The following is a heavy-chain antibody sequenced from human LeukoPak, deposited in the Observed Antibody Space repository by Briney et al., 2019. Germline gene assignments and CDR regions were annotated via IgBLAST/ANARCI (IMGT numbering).Heavy chain of an antibody. V-gene: IGHV3-30-3*01. D-gene: IGHD3-10*01. CDR2: ISYDGNNK. CDR3: ARGRYGSGTYFNDLGY. CDR1: GFTFSSFT. Sequence: PGGSLRLSCAASGFTFSSFTMHWVRQAPGKGLEWVAVISYDGNNKYYADSVKGRFTISRDNSKNTLYLQMNSLRAEDTAVYYCARGRYGSGTYFNDLGYWGQVTLATVSS. J-gene: IGHJ4*02.